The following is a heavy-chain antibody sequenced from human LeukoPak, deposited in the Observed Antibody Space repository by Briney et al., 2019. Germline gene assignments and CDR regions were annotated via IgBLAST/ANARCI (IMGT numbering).Heavy chain of an antibody. D-gene: IGHD3-9*01. CDR2: ISPSGSST. J-gene: IGHJ4*02. CDR3: VKTFLTGYYYFDY. Sequence: ASVKVSCKASGYTFTSYYRHWVRQAPGQGLEWMGIISPSGSSTNYAQKFQGRVTMTRDTSTSTVYMELSSLRSEDTTVYYCVKTFLTGYYYFDYWGQGTLVTVSS. V-gene: IGHV1-46*01. CDR1: GYTFTSYY.